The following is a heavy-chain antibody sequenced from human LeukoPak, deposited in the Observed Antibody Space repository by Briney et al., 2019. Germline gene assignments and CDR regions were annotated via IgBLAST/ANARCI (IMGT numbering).Heavy chain of an antibody. CDR1: GYTFTGYY. D-gene: IGHD6-19*01. CDR3: ARTGYSSGWYSW. Sequence: SVKVSCKASGYTFTGYYMHWVRQAPGQGLEWMGGIIPIFGTANYAQKFQGRVTITADESTSTAYMELSSLRSEDTAVYYCARTGYSSGWYSWWGQGTLVTVSS. J-gene: IGHJ4*02. V-gene: IGHV1-69*13. CDR2: IIPIFGTA.